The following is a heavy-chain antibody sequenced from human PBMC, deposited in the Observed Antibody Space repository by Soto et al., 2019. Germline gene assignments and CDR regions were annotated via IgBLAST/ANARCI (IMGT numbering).Heavy chain of an antibody. V-gene: IGHV4-31*03. CDR1: GGSISSGGYY. CDR2: IYYSGST. J-gene: IGHJ4*02. D-gene: IGHD2-15*01. CDR3: ARLEELLLKGASYFDY. Sequence: SETLSLTCTVSGGSISSGGYYWSWIRQHPGKGLEWIGYIYYSGSTYYNPSLKSRVTISVDTSKNQFSLKLSSVTAADTAVYYCARLEELLLKGASYFDYWGQGTLVTVSS.